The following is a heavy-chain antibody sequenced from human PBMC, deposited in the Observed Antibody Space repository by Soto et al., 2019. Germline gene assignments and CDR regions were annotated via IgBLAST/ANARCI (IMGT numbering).Heavy chain of an antibody. V-gene: IGHV3-21*01. CDR2: ISSSSSYI. CDR1: GFTFSSYS. D-gene: IGHD3-9*01. Sequence: GGPLRLSCAASGFTFSSYSMNWVRQAPGKGLEWVSSISSSSSYIYYADSVKGRFTISRDNAKNTLYLQMNSLRAEDTAVYYCAKDLKAPYYDILTGREYYYYYGMDVWGQGTTVTVSS. J-gene: IGHJ6*02. CDR3: AKDLKAPYYDILTGREYYYYYGMDV.